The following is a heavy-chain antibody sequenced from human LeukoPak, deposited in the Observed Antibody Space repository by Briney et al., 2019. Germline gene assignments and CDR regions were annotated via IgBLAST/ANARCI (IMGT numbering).Heavy chain of an antibody. CDR1: GYTFTGYY. D-gene: IGHD3-10*01. CDR2: INPNSGGT. V-gene: IGHV1-2*02. CDR3: ARVTRVREVAFDI. J-gene: IGHJ3*02. Sequence: AAVKVSCKASGYTFTGYYMHWVRQAPGQRLEWIVWINPNSGGTNYAQKFQSRVIITRDTSISTAYMELTRLRSDATDVSYCARVTRVREVAFDIWGPGTMVTVSS.